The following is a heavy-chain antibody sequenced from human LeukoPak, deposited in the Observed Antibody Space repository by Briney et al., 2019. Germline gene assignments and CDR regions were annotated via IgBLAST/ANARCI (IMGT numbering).Heavy chain of an antibody. CDR3: AKDSGEMATEP. CDR2: ISYDGSNK. V-gene: IGHV3-30*18. J-gene: IGHJ5*02. CDR1: GFTFSNYV. Sequence: GGSLRLSCAASGFTFSNYVMHWVRQAPGKGLEWVAVISYDGSNKYYADSVKGRFTISRDNSKNTLYLQMNSLRAEDTAVYYCAKDSGEMATEPWGQGTLVTVSS. D-gene: IGHD5-24*01.